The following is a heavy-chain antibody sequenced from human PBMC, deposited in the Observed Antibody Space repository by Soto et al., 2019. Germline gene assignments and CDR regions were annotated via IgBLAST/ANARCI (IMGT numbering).Heavy chain of an antibody. V-gene: IGHV3-23*01. Sequence: PGGSLRLSCAASGFTFSSYAMSWVRQAPGKGLEWVSAISGSGGSTYYADSVKGRFTISRDNSKNTLYLQMNSLRAEDTAVYYCAKRTGYCSSTSCRGAFDIWGQGTMVTVSS. CDR2: ISGSGGST. D-gene: IGHD2-2*01. J-gene: IGHJ3*02. CDR1: GFTFSSYA. CDR3: AKRTGYCSSTSCRGAFDI.